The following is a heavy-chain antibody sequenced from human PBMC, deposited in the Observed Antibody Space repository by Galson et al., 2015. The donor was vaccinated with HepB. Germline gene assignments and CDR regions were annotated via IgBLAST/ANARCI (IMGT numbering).Heavy chain of an antibody. Sequence: SLRLSCAASGFTFSDYYMSWIRQAPGKGLEWVSYISSSGSTIYYADSVKGRFTISRDTAKNSLYLQMNSLRAEDTAVYYCARAGDAIAPFDPWGQGTLVTVSS. D-gene: IGHD2-21*01. V-gene: IGHV3-11*01. CDR3: ARAGDAIAPFDP. CDR1: GFTFSDYY. J-gene: IGHJ5*02. CDR2: ISSSGSTI.